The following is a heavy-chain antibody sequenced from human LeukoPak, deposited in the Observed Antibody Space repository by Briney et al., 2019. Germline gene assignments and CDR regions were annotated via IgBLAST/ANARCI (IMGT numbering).Heavy chain of an antibody. V-gene: IGHV4-31*03. CDR1: GGSISSGGYY. CDR3: AIYCGGDCYSVEMGDYYYMDV. Sequence: SSETLSLTCPVSGGSISSGGYYWSWIRQHSGKGLEWIGYIYYSGSTYYNPSLKSRITISVDTSKNQFSLKLSSVTVADTDVYYCAIYCGGDCYSVEMGDYYYMDVWGKGTTVTVSS. D-gene: IGHD2-21*02. J-gene: IGHJ6*03. CDR2: IYYSGST.